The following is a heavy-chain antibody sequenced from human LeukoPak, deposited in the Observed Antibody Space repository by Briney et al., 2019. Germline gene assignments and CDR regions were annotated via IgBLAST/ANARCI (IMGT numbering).Heavy chain of an antibody. Sequence: PGGSLRLSCAASGFTFDDYGMSWVRHAPGKGLEWVSGINWNGGSTGYADSVKGRFTISRDNAKNSLYLQMHSLRAEDTALYYCARGGYCSGGSCHPYNWFNPWGQGTLVTVSS. D-gene: IGHD2-15*01. J-gene: IGHJ5*02. CDR1: GFTFDDYG. CDR3: ARGGYCSGGSCHPYNWFNP. V-gene: IGHV3-20*04. CDR2: INWNGGST.